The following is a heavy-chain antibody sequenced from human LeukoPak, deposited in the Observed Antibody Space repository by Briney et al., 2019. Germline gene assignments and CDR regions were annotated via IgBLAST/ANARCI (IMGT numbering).Heavy chain of an antibody. CDR1: GYTFTGYY. D-gene: IGHD3-10*01. CDR3: ARAPMVRGVIWYHWFDP. CDR2: INPNSGGT. Sequence: ASVKVSCKASGYTFTGYYMHWVRQAPGQGLEWMGWINPNSGGTNYAQKFQGRVTMTRDTSISTAYMELSRLRSDDTAVYYCARAPMVRGVIWYHWFDPWGQGTLVTVSS. J-gene: IGHJ5*02. V-gene: IGHV1-2*02.